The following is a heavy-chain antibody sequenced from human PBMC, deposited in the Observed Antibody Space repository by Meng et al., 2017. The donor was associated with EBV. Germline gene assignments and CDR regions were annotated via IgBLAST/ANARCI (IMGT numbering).Heavy chain of an antibody. V-gene: IGHV4-34*01. D-gene: IGHD1-26*01. CDR1: GGSFSGYY. J-gene: IGHJ5*02. CDR3: ARGGGNRGGIVGATYRLNWFDP. Sequence: QVQLQQWGAGLLKPSETLSLTCAVYGGSFSGYYWSWIRQPPGKGLEWIGEINHSGSTNYNPSLKSRVTISVDTSKNQFSLKLSSVTAADTAVYYCARGGGNRGGIVGATYRLNWFDPWGQGTLLNVSS. CDR2: INHSGST.